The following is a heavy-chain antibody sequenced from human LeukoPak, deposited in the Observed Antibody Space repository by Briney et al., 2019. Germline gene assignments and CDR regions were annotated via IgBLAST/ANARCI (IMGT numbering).Heavy chain of an antibody. CDR3: ARGNYGLPYYYDSSGSTSRYFQH. CDR1: GGSISSGGYY. V-gene: IGHV4-31*03. D-gene: IGHD3-22*01. J-gene: IGHJ1*01. CDR2: IYYSGST. Sequence: PSETLSLTCTVSGGSISSGGYYWSWIRQHPGKGLEWIGYIYYSGSTYYNPSLKSRVTISVDTSKNQFSLKLSSVTAADTAVYYCARGNYGLPYYYDSSGSTSRYFQHWGQGTLVTVSS.